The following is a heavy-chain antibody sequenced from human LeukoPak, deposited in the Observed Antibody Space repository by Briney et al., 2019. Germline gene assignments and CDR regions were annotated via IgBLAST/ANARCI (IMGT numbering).Heavy chain of an antibody. J-gene: IGHJ5*02. CDR2: ISYDGSNK. V-gene: IGHV3-30-3*01. D-gene: IGHD3-3*01. CDR1: GFTFSSYA. Sequence: GRSLRLSCAASGFTFSSYAMHWVRQAPGKELEWVAVISYDGSNKYYADSVKGRFTISRDNSKNTLYLQMNSLRAEDTAVYYCARDIWSGYDSNWFDPWGQGTLVTVSS. CDR3: ARDIWSGYDSNWFDP.